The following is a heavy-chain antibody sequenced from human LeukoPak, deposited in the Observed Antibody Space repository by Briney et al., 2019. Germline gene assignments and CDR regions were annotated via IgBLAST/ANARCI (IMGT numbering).Heavy chain of an antibody. CDR3: ARRNSESYYRSAFDI. J-gene: IGHJ3*02. V-gene: IGHV4-39*01. D-gene: IGHD1-26*01. CDR1: GGSISSSSYY. Sequence: SETLSLTCTVSGGSISSSSYYWGWIRQPPGKGLEWIGSIYYSGSTYYNPSLKSRVTISVDTSKNQFSLKLSSVTAADTAVYYCARRNSESYYRSAFDIWGQGTMVTVSS. CDR2: IYYSGST.